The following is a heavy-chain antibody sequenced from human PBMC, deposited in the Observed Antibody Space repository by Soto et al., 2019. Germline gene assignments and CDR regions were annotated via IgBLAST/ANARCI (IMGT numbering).Heavy chain of an antibody. CDR2: IYYSGST. CDR1: GGSISSSSYY. D-gene: IGHD3-16*01. Sequence: QLQLQESGPGLVKPSETLSLTCTVSGGSISSSSYYWGWIRQPPGKGLEWIGSIYYSGSTYYTPSLKTRVTISVDTSKNQSSLKLSSVTGADTAVYYCARTQAVFIDYWGQGTLVTVSS. J-gene: IGHJ4*02. CDR3: ARTQAVFIDY. V-gene: IGHV4-39*01.